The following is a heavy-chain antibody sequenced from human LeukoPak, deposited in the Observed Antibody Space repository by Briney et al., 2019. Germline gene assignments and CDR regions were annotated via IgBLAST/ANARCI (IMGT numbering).Heavy chain of an antibody. CDR2: INWNGDNT. D-gene: IGHD3-16*01. CDR3: ARGGYYFDY. J-gene: IGHJ4*02. CDR1: GFTFDDYG. V-gene: IGHV3-20*04. Sequence: GGSLRLSCAASGFTFDDYGMSWVRQAPGKGLEWVSDINWNGDNTGYAESVKGRFTISRDNAKNSLFLRMNNLRAEDTALYYCARGGYYFDYWGQGTLVTVSS.